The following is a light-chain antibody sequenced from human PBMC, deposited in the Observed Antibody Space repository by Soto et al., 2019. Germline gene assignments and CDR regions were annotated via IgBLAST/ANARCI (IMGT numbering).Light chain of an antibody. CDR3: KSYTRSSIWV. J-gene: IGLJ3*02. CDR2: EVS. V-gene: IGLV2-14*01. CDR1: SSDVGGYNY. Sequence: QSALTQPASVSGSPGQSITISCTGTSSDVGGYNYVSWYQQHPGEAPKLMIYEVSNRPSGVSNRFSGSKSGNTASLTISGLQAEDEADYYCKSYTRSSIWVFGGGTKLTVL.